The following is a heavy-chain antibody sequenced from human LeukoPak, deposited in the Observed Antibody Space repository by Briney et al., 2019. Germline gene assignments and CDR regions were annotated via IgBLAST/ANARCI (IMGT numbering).Heavy chain of an antibody. CDR2: ISLSSSAR. V-gene: IGHV3-48*04. Sequence: GGSLILSCAASGFTFGSYSMIWVRQAPGKGLEWVSYISLSSSARYYADSVKGRFTVSRDNAKDSLYLQMNSLGAEDTAVYYCARVNPTNSGFYTYWGQGTLVTVSS. J-gene: IGHJ1*01. CDR3: ARVNPTNSGFYTY. CDR1: GFTFGSYS. D-gene: IGHD3-22*01.